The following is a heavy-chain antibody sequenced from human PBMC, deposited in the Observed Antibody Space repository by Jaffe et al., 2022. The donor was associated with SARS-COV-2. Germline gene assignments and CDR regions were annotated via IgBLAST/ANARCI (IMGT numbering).Heavy chain of an antibody. Sequence: QVQLVESGGGVVQPGRSLRLSCAASGFTFSSYAMHWVRQAPGKGLEWVAVISYDGSNKYYADSVKGRFTISRDNSKNTLYLQMNSLRAEDTAVYYCARDRNSAFLEWPILDYWGQGTLVTVSS. CDR2: ISYDGSNK. CDR1: GFTFSSYA. V-gene: IGHV3-30-3*01. CDR3: ARDRNSAFLEWPILDY. J-gene: IGHJ4*02. D-gene: IGHD3-3*02.